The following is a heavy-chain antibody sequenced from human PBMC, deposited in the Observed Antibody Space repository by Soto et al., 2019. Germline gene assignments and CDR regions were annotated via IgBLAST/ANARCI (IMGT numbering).Heavy chain of an antibody. CDR3: ARGLHTTVTIDRGFDP. D-gene: IGHD4-17*01. J-gene: IGHJ5*02. CDR2: IIPIFGTA. Sequence: QVQLVQSGAEVKKPGTSVKVSCKASGGTFSSYAISWVRQAPGQGLEWMGGIIPIFGTANYAQKFQGRVTITADESTSTAYMELSSLSSEDTAVYYCARGLHTTVTIDRGFDPWGQGPLVTVSS. V-gene: IGHV1-69*12. CDR1: GGTFSSYA.